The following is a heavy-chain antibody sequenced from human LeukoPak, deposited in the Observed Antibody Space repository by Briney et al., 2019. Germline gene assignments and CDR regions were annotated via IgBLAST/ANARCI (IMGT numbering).Heavy chain of an antibody. V-gene: IGHV3-7*01. CDR3: ARDSGYSTFDL. CDR1: GFTFRNSW. Sequence: GGSLRLSCAASGFTFRNSWMTWVRQSPGKGLEWVASINNDGTEKYYGDSVNRRFSISRDNGKDSLYLQMNFLRPEDASTYYCARDSGYSTFDLWGQGTRVIVSS. D-gene: IGHD5-18*01. J-gene: IGHJ4*02. CDR2: INNDGTEK.